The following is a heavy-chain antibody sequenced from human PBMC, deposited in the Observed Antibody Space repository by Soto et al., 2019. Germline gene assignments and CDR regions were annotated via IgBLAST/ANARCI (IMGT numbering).Heavy chain of an antibody. Sequence: PGGSLRLSCAASGLTFSDYSMNWVRQAPGKGLEWVSSIGSISSYIYYADSVKGRFTVSRDNAKNSLFLQMNSLRAEDTAAYYCARVVPARYATDYWGQGTLVTVSS. D-gene: IGHD2-8*01. J-gene: IGHJ4*02. V-gene: IGHV3-21*01. CDR1: GLTFSDYS. CDR2: IGSISSYI. CDR3: ARVVPARYATDY.